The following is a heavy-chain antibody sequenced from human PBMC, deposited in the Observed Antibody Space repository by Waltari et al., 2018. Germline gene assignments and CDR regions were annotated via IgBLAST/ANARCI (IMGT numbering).Heavy chain of an antibody. CDR1: GDSVSGNYW. CDR2: VHHSGKT. Sequence: QVQLQESGQGLVKPSGTLSLTCAVSGDSVSGNYWWRWVRQSPEKGLEWIGQVHHSGKTHYNPAIQSRVTISVDSPKNHFSLTLKSVTAAETAVYYCAGDRAIGLFFDYWGRGTLVTVSS. V-gene: IGHV4-4*02. J-gene: IGHJ4*02. CDR3: AGDRAIGLFFDY. D-gene: IGHD2-2*01.